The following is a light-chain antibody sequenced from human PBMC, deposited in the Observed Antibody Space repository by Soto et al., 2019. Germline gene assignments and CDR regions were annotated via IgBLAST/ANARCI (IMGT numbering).Light chain of an antibody. J-gene: IGLJ3*02. V-gene: IGLV2-11*01. Sequence: QSALTQPRSVSGSPGQSVTISCTGTSADVGRYNYVSWYQHHPGKAPQLIIYDVRERPSGVPDRVSGSKSGNTASLTLSGLQPDDEADYYCCSYAGTYTLVFGGGTKLTVL. CDR1: SADVGRYNY. CDR3: CSYAGTYTLV. CDR2: DVR.